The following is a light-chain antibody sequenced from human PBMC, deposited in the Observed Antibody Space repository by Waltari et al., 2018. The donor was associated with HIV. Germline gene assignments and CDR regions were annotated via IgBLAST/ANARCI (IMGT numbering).Light chain of an antibody. CDR3: QSYDSSLRGHV. V-gene: IGLV1-40*01. CDR1: SSNIGAGFD. J-gene: IGLJ1*01. Sequence: QSVLTQPPSVSGAPGQRITISSTGTSSNIGAGFDLHLYQQLPGKAPKVLIYGNSNRPSGVPDRFSGSKSGTSASLAITGLQADDEGDYYCQSYDSSLRGHVFGSGTRVTVL. CDR2: GNS.